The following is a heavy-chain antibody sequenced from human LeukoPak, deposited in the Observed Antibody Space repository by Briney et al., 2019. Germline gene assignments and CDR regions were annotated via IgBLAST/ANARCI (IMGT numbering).Heavy chain of an antibody. Sequence: GESLKISCKASGYSFNNYWIGWVRQMPGKGLEWMGIFYPSDSDTRYSPSFQGQVTISADKSISTAYLQWSSLKASDTAMYYYAATGYSSDWQYYWGQGTPVTVSS. CDR2: FYPSDSDT. J-gene: IGHJ4*02. D-gene: IGHD6-25*01. CDR3: AATGYSSDWQYY. V-gene: IGHV5-51*01. CDR1: GYSFNNYW.